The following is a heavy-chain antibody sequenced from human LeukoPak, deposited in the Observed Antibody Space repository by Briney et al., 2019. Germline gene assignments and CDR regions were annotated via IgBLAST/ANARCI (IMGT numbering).Heavy chain of an antibody. D-gene: IGHD3-22*01. Sequence: PGGSLRLSCAASGLTVSSYMSWVRQAPGKGLEWVSVIYSGGSIYYADSVKGRFTISRDKSKNALYLQMNSLRAEDTAVYYCAKENRLTYYYDSSGNWIWGQGTMVTVSS. CDR1: GLTVSSY. V-gene: IGHV3-66*01. CDR2: IYSGGSI. CDR3: AKENRLTYYYDSSGNWI. J-gene: IGHJ3*02.